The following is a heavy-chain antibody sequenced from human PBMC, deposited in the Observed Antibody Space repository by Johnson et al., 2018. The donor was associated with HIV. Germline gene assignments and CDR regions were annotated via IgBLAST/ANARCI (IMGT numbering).Heavy chain of an antibody. CDR3: AKYGGGGTYFSAFDI. Sequence: VQLVESGGGVVQPGRSLRLSCAASGFTFSSYAMHWVRQATGKGLEWVSAIGTAGDTYYPGSVKGRFTISRDNSKNTLYLQMNSLRAEDTAVYYCAKYGGGGTYFSAFDIWGQGTKVTVSS. D-gene: IGHD1-26*01. J-gene: IGHJ3*02. CDR2: IGTAGDT. CDR1: GFTFSSYA. V-gene: IGHV3-13*01.